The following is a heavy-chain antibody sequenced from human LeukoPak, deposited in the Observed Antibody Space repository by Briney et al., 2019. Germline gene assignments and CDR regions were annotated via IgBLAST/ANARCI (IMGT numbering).Heavy chain of an antibody. D-gene: IGHD2-2*01. J-gene: IGHJ4*02. CDR3: ARDRRYCSTSSSCYELYFDY. CDR1: GFSVSNNY. Sequence: GGSLRLSCAASGFSVSNNYMSWVRQAPGKGLEWVSVIYSGGSTYYADSVKGRFTISRDNSKNALYLQMNDLGAEDTAVYYCARDRRYCSTSSSCYELYFDYWGQGTLVTVSS. CDR2: IYSGGST. V-gene: IGHV3-53*01.